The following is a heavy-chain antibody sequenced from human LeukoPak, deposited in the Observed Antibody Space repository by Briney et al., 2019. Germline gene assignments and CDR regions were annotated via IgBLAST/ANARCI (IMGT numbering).Heavy chain of an antibody. CDR3: ARDVDYANPRHDY. J-gene: IGHJ4*02. V-gene: IGHV3-7*01. CDR2: INLDGSQK. CDR1: GFTIFNYW. D-gene: IGHD4/OR15-4a*01. Sequence: GGSLRLSCAASGFTIFNYWMSWVRQAPGKGLEWVANINLDGSQKYYVDSLKGRFTISRDNAKNSVYLQMNSLRAEDTAVYYCARDVDYANPRHDYWGQGTLVTVSS.